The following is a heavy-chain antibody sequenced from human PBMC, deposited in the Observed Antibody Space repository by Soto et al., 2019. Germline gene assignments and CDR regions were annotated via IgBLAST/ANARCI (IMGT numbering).Heavy chain of an antibody. Sequence: ASVKVSCKASGFTLTNYYIHWLRQTPGQGLEWMGIINPSSGDTHYAQKFQGRVTMTRDTSTSTVYLEVSGLRAEDTAVFYCTRRTPWRGFDPWGQGTLVTVSS. CDR2: INPSSGDT. CDR3: TRRTPWRGFDP. CDR1: GFTLTNYY. D-gene: IGHD3-3*01. V-gene: IGHV1-46*01. J-gene: IGHJ5*02.